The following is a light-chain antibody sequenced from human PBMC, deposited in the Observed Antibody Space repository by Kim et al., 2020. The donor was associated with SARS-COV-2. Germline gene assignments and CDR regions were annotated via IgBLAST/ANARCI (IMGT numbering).Light chain of an antibody. J-gene: IGKJ1*01. Sequence: ATLSEAPGERVTLSCMVSQTVTSSLAWYQLNPGQAPRLLIYGASTRATGIPARCSGSGSGTEFTLTSISLQSEDFVVYYSKHSGTVGQGTKGDIK. CDR1: QTVTSS. CDR2: GAS. V-gene: IGKV3-15*01. CDR3: KHSGT.